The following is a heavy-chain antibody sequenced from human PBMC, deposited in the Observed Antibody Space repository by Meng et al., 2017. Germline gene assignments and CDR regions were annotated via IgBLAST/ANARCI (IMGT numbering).Heavy chain of an antibody. J-gene: IGHJ3*02. CDR3: ARVFSGWYFGAFDI. CDR1: GDSVSSNSAA. CDR2: TYYRSKWYN. D-gene: IGHD6-19*01. V-gene: IGHV6-1*01. Sequence: LRLSCAISGDSVSSNSAAWNWIRQSPSRGLEWLGRTYYRSKWYNDYAVSVKSRITINPDTSKNQFSLQLNSVTPEDTAVYYCARVFSGWYFGAFDIWGQGTMVTVSS.